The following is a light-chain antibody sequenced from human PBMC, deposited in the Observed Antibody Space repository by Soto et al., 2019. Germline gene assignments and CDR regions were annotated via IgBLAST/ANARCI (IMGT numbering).Light chain of an antibody. V-gene: IGKV3-15*01. CDR2: GAS. CDR3: QQYNNWPRT. CDR1: QSVRNY. Sequence: IVMTQSPATLSVSPGERATLSCRASQSVRNYLAWYQQRPGQAPRLLIFGASTRATDIPVRFSGSGSGTEFTLTISSLQSEDFAVYYCQQYNNWPRTFGQGTKVEIK. J-gene: IGKJ1*01.